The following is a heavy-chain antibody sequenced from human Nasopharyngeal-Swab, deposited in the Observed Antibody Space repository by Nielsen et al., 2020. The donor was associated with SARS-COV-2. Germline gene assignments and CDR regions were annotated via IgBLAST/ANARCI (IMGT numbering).Heavy chain of an antibody. J-gene: IGHJ6*03. CDR3: AKWWLLGNYMDV. V-gene: IGHV3-30*18. Sequence: SLKISCAASGFIFSNYGMHWVRQTPGKGLEWVAVISFDGSSQYYVDPVKGRFTISRDNSKSTLYLQMNSLRDEDTAVYYCAKWWLLGNYMDVWGKGTTVTVTS. D-gene: IGHD2-15*01. CDR1: GFIFSNYG. CDR2: ISFDGSSQ.